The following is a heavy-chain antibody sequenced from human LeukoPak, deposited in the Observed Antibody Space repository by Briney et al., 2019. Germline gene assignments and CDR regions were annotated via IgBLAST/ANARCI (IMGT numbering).Heavy chain of an antibody. CDR2: IKHDGSEK. CDR3: ARDLPRGSSWYGVGGYNWFDP. Sequence: PGGSLRLSCAASGFTFSRYWMSWVRQAPGKGLEWVANIKHDGSEKYYVDSVKGRFTISRDNAKNSLYLQMNSLRAEDTAVYYCARDLPRGSSWYGVGGYNWFDPWGQGTLVTVSS. CDR1: GFTFSRYW. D-gene: IGHD6-13*01. J-gene: IGHJ5*02. V-gene: IGHV3-7*01.